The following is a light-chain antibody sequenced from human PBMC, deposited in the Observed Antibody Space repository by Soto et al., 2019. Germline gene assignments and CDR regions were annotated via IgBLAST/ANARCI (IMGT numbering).Light chain of an antibody. CDR2: AAS. J-gene: IGKJ5*01. CDR3: QHLNSYPFT. Sequence: DIQMTQSPSSLSASVGDRVTITCRTSQGVSSSLAWYQQVPGKAPKLLIYAASTLQSGVPSRFSGTGSGTDFTLTISSLQPEDFATYYCQHLNSYPFTFGQGTRLEI. V-gene: IGKV1-9*01. CDR1: QGVSSS.